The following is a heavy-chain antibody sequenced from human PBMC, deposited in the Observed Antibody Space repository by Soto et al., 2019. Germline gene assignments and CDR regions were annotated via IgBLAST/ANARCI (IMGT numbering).Heavy chain of an antibody. CDR1: GFMFSDHF. D-gene: IGHD6-6*01. Sequence: GGSLRLSCAASGFMFSDHFMEWVRQAPGKGLEWVGRAKNKIGHYMTEYAASVKGRFTISRDNAKNSLYLQMNSLRAEDTAVYYCARAREYSSSVVWFDPWGQGTLVTVSS. J-gene: IGHJ5*02. CDR2: AKNKIGHYMT. V-gene: IGHV3-72*01. CDR3: ARAREYSSSVVWFDP.